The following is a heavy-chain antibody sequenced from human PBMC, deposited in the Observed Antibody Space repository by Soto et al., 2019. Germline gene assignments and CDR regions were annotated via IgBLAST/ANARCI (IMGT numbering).Heavy chain of an antibody. J-gene: IGHJ4*02. CDR3: ARDRPPYDSSSWVIAY. CDR1: GGTFSSYT. CDR2: IIPILGIA. Sequence: SVKVSCKASGGTFSSYTISWVRQAPGQGLEWMGRIIPILGIANYAQKFQGRVTITADKSTSTAYMELSSLRSEDTAVYYCARDRPPYDSSSWVIAYWGQGTLVTVSS. D-gene: IGHD6-13*01. V-gene: IGHV1-69*04.